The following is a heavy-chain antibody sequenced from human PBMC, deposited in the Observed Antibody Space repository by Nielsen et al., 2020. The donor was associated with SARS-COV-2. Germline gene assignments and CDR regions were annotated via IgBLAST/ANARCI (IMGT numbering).Heavy chain of an antibody. D-gene: IGHD2-15*01. CDR1: GGSISSYY. CDR3: ATGYCSGGSCYGGAY. V-gene: IGHV4-59*12. J-gene: IGHJ4*02. CDR2: IYYSGST. Sequence: SETLSLTCTVSGGSISSYYWSWIRQPPGKGLEWIGYIYYSGSTNYNPSLKSRVTISVDTSKNQFSLKLSSVTAADTAVYYCATGYCSGGSCYGGAYWGQGTLVTVSS.